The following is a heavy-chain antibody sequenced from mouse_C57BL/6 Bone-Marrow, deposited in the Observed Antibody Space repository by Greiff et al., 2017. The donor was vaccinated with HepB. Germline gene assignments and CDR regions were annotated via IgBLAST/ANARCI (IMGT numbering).Heavy chain of an antibody. CDR1: GFTFSSYA. D-gene: IGHD1-1*01. V-gene: IGHV5-4*01. Sequence: EVQGVESGGGLVKPGGSLKLSCAASGFTFSSYAMSWVRQTPEKRLEWVATISDGGSYTYYPDNVKGRFTISRDNAKNNLYRQMSHLKSEDTAMYYCARDWYYGSSYLYAMDYWGQGTSVTVSS. J-gene: IGHJ4*01. CDR3: ARDWYYGSSYLYAMDY. CDR2: ISDGGSYT.